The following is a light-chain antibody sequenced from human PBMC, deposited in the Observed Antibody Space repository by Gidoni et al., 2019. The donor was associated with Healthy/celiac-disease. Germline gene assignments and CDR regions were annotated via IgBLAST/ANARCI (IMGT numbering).Light chain of an antibody. J-gene: IGKJ2*01. V-gene: IGKV3-20*01. CDR2: GAS. CDR1: QSVSSSY. Sequence: EIVLTQSPGTLSLSPGERATLSCRASQSVSSSYLAWYQQKPGQAPRLLIYGASSRATGIPDRFSGSGSGTDFTLTISRLEPEDFAVYYCQQYGTWDTLGQGTKLEIK. CDR3: QQYGTWDT.